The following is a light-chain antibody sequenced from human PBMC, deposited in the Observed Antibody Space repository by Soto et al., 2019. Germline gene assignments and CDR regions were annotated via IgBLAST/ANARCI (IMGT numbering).Light chain of an antibody. V-gene: IGKV3-11*01. J-gene: IGKJ5*01. CDR3: QQRSNWPPVIT. Sequence: EIVLTQSPATLSLSPGERATLSCRASQTFSSHLAWYQQNPGQAPRLLIYDASKRATGIPARFSGRGSGTDFTLTISRLEPEDCAVYYCQQRSNWPPVITFGQGTRLEIK. CDR1: QTFSSH. CDR2: DAS.